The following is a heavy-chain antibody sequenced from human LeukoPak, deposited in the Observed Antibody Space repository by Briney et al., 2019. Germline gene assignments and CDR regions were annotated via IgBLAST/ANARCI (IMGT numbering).Heavy chain of an antibody. Sequence: SETLSLTCTVSGGSISSGSYYWRWIRQPAGKGLEWIGRIYTSGSTNYNPSLTSRVTISVDTSKNLFSLKLSSVTAADTAVYYCARDRGVRTYYYMDVWGKGTTVTVSS. V-gene: IGHV4-61*02. J-gene: IGHJ6*03. CDR2: IYTSGST. D-gene: IGHD3-10*01. CDR1: GGSISSGSYY. CDR3: ARDRGVRTYYYMDV.